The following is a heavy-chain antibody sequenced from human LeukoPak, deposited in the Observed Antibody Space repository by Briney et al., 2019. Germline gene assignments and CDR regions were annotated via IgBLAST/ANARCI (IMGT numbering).Heavy chain of an antibody. V-gene: IGHV3-74*01. CDR1: GFTFSSYW. CDR2: INSDGSST. J-gene: IGHJ6*03. D-gene: IGHD2-21*02. Sequence: QPGGSLRLSCAASGFTFSSYWMHWVRQAPGKGLVWVSRINSDGSSTSYADSVKGRFTISRDNAKNTLYLQMNSLRAEDTAVYYCARGGSLNCGGDCYSYYYYYMDVWGKGTTVTISS. CDR3: ARGGSLNCGGDCYSYYYYYMDV.